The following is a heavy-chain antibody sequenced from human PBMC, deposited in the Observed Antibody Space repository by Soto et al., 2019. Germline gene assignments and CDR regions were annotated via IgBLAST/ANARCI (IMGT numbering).Heavy chain of an antibody. J-gene: IGHJ4*02. CDR3: ARGRTNWASYFDY. CDR2: IYYSGST. V-gene: IGHV4-59*01. Sequence: PSETLSLTCTVSGGSISNYYWSWIRQPPGDKLEWIGYIYYSGSTNYNPSLSRRVTMSPDTSKNHFSLNLRSVTAADTAVYYCARGRTNWASYFDYWGQGTLVTLSS. CDR1: GGSISNYY. D-gene: IGHD7-27*01.